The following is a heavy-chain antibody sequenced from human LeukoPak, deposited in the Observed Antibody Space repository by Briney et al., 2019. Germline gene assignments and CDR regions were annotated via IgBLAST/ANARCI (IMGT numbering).Heavy chain of an antibody. Sequence: PGGSLRLSCAASGFTFSDYYMTWIRQAPGKRLEWVSYISNSGSIIYYADSVKGRFTISRDNAKNSLYLQMNSLRVEDTAVYYCAREHLGVAAFDFWGQGTLVTVSS. CDR2: ISNSGSII. CDR1: GFTFSDYY. CDR3: AREHLGVAAFDF. D-gene: IGHD6-19*01. J-gene: IGHJ4*02. V-gene: IGHV3-11*01.